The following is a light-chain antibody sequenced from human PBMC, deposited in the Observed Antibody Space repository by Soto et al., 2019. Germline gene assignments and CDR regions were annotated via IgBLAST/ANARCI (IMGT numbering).Light chain of an antibody. V-gene: IGKV2-30*01. CDR3: MQGIHWPPLYT. Sequence: TQSPLSLPVTLGQPASISCRTSQGSVYSGGETYLSWFHQRPGQSPRRLIYKVSNRDSGVPDRFSGSGSGSDFTLQISRVEAEDIGVYYCMQGIHWPPLYTFGQGTKLEIK. J-gene: IGKJ2*01. CDR1: QGSVYSGGETY. CDR2: KVS.